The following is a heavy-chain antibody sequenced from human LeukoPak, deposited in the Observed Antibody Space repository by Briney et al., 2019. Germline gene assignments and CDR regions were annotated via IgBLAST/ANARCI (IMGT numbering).Heavy chain of an antibody. CDR2: ISWNSGSI. CDR3: VVLSGYYRPFDY. J-gene: IGHJ4*02. V-gene: IGHV3-9*01. D-gene: IGHD3-3*01. CDR1: GFTFDDYA. Sequence: GGSLRLSCAASGFTFDDYAMHWVRQAPAKGLEWVSGISWNSGSIGYADSVKGRFTISRDNAKNSLYLQMNSLGAEDTALYYCVVLSGYYRPFDYWGQGTLVTVSS.